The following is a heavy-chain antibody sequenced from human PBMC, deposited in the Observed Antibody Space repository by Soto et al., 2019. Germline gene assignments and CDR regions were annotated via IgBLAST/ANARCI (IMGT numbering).Heavy chain of an antibody. J-gene: IGHJ1*01. V-gene: IGHV3-23*01. D-gene: IGHD6-6*01. CDR3: ANGLSIMGYSSSSPKSSGSEH. Sequence: EVQLLESGGGLVQPGGSLRLSCAASGFTFSSYAMSWVRQAPGKGLEWVSAISGSGGSTYYADSVKGRFTISRDNSKNTLYLQMNSLRAEDTAVYYCANGLSIMGYSSSSPKSSGSEHWGQGTLVTVSS. CDR1: GFTFSSYA. CDR2: ISGSGGST.